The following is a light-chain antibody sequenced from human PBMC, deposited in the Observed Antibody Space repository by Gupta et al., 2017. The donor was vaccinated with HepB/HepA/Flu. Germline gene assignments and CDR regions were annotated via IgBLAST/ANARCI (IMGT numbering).Light chain of an antibody. CDR3: QNGNTGVVV. V-gene: IGLV4-69*01. Sequence: LVLTQSPSASASLGSSVNLTCTLSSGHSSFAIPWHQHQPEKGPPFLVIINNDGSHIEGDGVPDRFSDSGSAAALSITVSNLQDEDDYYYYSQNGNTGVVVFGGGTKLTVL. J-gene: IGLJ2*01. CDR2: INNDGSH. CDR1: SGHSSFA.